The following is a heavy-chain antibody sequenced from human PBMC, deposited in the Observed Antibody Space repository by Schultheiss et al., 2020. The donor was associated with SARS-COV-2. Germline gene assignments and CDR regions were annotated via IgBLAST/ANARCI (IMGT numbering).Heavy chain of an antibody. CDR2: IYHSGST. V-gene: IGHV4-34*01. CDR3: ARGGVYDFWSGYYPRFDP. Sequence: SETLSLTCAVYGGSFSGYYWSWIRQPPGKGLEWIGEIYHSGSTNYNPSLKSRVTISVDTSKNQFSLKLSSVTAADTAVYYCARGGVYDFWSGYYPRFDPCGQGTLVTVSS. CDR1: GGSFSGYY. D-gene: IGHD3-3*01. J-gene: IGHJ5*02.